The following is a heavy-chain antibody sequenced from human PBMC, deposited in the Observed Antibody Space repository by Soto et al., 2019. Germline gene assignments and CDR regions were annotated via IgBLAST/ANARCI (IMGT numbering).Heavy chain of an antibody. V-gene: IGHV3-33*01. Sequence: PGGSLRLSCAASGFTFSSYSMHWVRQAPGKGLEWVAVIWYDGSNKYYADSVKGRFTISRDNSKNTLYLQMNSLRAEDTAVYYCAREKFAGATGFDPWGQGTLVTVSS. CDR3: AREKFAGATGFDP. CDR2: IWYDGSNK. D-gene: IGHD3-10*01. CDR1: GFTFSSYS. J-gene: IGHJ5*02.